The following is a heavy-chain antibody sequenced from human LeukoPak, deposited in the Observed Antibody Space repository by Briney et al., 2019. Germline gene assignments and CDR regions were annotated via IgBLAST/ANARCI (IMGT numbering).Heavy chain of an antibody. D-gene: IGHD3-22*01. V-gene: IGHV4-34*01. J-gene: IGHJ3*02. Sequence: SETLSLTCAVYGGSFSGYYWSWIRQPPGKGLEWIGEINHSGSTNYNPSLKSRVTISVDTSKNQFSLKLSSVTAADTAVYYCARRVNRRPAFDIWGQGTMVTVSS. CDR2: INHSGST. CDR1: GGSFSGYY. CDR3: ARRVNRRPAFDI.